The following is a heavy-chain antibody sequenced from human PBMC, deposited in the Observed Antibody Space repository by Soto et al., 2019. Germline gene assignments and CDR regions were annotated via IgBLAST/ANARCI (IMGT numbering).Heavy chain of an antibody. CDR1: GYTFTSYA. CDR3: ARAWVVVTAPDY. J-gene: IGHJ4*02. V-gene: IGHV1-3*05. CDR2: INAGNGNT. Sequence: QVQLVQSGAEEKKPGASVKVSCKASGYTFTSYAMHWVRQAPGQRLEWMGWINAGNGNTKYSQKFQGRVTITGDTSESTAYMEVSSLRSEDTAVYYCARAWVVVTAPDYWGQGTLVTVSS. D-gene: IGHD2-21*02.